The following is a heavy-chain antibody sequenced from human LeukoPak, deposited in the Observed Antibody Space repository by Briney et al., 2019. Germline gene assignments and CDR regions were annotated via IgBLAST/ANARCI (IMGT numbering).Heavy chain of an antibody. Sequence: SETLSLTCTVPGGSISSSSYYWGWIRQPPGKGLEWIGSIYYSGSTYYNPSLKSRVTISVDTSKNQFSLKLSSVTAADTAVYYCARSYYDFWSGYSSSWFDPWGQGTLVTVSS. V-gene: IGHV4-39*01. CDR1: GGSISSSSYY. CDR2: IYYSGST. CDR3: ARSYYDFWSGYSSSWFDP. J-gene: IGHJ5*02. D-gene: IGHD3-3*01.